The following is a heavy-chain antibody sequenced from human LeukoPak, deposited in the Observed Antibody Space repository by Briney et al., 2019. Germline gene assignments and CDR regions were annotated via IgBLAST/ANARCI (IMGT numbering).Heavy chain of an antibody. CDR3: AKDGAPRIAVAGSPDY. CDR1: GFTFSSYG. CDR2: IWYDGSNK. Sequence: PGRSLRLSCAASGFTFSSYGMHWVRQAPGKGLEWVAVIWYDGSNKYYADSVKGRFTISRDNSKNTLYLQMNSLRAEDTAVYYCAKDGAPRIAVAGSPDYWGQGTLATVSS. J-gene: IGHJ4*02. V-gene: IGHV3-33*06. D-gene: IGHD6-19*01.